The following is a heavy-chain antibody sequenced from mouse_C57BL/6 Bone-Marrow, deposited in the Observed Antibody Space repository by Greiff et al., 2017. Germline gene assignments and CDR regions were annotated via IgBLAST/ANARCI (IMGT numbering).Heavy chain of an antibody. CDR2: IYPRDGST. Sequence: QVHVKQSGPELVKPGASVKLSCKASGYTFTSYDINWVKQRPGQGLEWIGWIYPRDGSTKYNEKFKGKATLTVDTSSSTAYMELHSLTSEDSAVYFCARYGSSLLYWYFDVWGTGTTVTVSS. J-gene: IGHJ1*03. D-gene: IGHD1-1*01. CDR1: GYTFTSYD. V-gene: IGHV1-85*01. CDR3: ARYGSSLLYWYFDV.